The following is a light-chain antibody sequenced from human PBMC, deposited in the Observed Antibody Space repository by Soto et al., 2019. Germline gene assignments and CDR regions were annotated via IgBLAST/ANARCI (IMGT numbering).Light chain of an antibody. CDR3: QQRSNWPPLT. V-gene: IGKV3-11*01. CDR1: QSVSSY. J-gene: IGKJ4*01. CDR2: DAS. Sequence: EIVLTQSPATLSLSPGERATLSCRASQSVSSYLAWYQQKPGQAPRLLIYDASNRATGIPARFSGSGSGTDVTLTISSLEPEDLAVYYCQQRSNWPPLTFGGGTKVEIK.